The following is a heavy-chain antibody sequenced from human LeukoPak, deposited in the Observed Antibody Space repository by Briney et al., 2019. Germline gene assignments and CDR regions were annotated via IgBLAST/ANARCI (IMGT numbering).Heavy chain of an antibody. V-gene: IGHV3-23*01. CDR3: AKEYSGYDFDY. Sequence: GRSLRLSCAASGFTLRSYDISWVRQAPGKGREWVAATSGSGVNSYYADSVRGRFTISRDNSQNTMYLQMDSLRAEDTALYYCAKEYSGYDFDYWGQGTLVTVSS. J-gene: IGHJ4*02. D-gene: IGHD5-12*01. CDR2: TSGSGVNS. CDR1: GFTLRSYD.